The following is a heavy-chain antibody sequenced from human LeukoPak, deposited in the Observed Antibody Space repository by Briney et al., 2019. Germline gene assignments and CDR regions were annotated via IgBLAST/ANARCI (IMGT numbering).Heavy chain of an antibody. CDR2: IKQDGSEK. CDR1: GFTFSSYW. CDR3: ASGYDILTGYSIDAFDI. D-gene: IGHD3-9*01. V-gene: IGHV3-7*01. J-gene: IGHJ3*02. Sequence: PGGSLRLSCAASGFTFSSYWMSWVRQAPGKGLEWVANIKQDGSEKYYVDSVKGRFTISRDNAKNSLYLQMNSLRAEDTAVYYCASGYDILTGYSIDAFDIWGQGTMVTVSS.